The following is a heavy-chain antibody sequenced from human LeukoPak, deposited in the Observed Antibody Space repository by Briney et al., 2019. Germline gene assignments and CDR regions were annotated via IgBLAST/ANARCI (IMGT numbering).Heavy chain of an antibody. CDR2: INPNSGGT. CDR3: ARSLYGGNSNWFDP. J-gene: IGHJ5*02. D-gene: IGHD4-23*01. Sequence: ASVKVSCKASGYTFTGYYMHWVRQAPGQGLEWMGWINPNSGGTNYAQKFQGRVAMTRDTSISTAYMELSRLRSDDTAVYYCARSLYGGNSNWFDPWGQGTLVTVSS. V-gene: IGHV1-2*02. CDR1: GYTFTGYY.